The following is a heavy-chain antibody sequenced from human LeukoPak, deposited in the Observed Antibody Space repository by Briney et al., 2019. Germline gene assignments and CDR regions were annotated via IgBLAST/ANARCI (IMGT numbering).Heavy chain of an antibody. CDR2: INPNSGGT. Sequence: AASVKVSCKASGYTFIGYFMHWVRQAPGQGVGWMGWINPNSGGTNYAQKFQGRVTMTRDTSISTAYMELSRLRSDDTAVYYCARLYYGSGSPFDYWGQGTLVTVSS. J-gene: IGHJ4*02. CDR1: GYTFIGYF. V-gene: IGHV1-2*02. D-gene: IGHD3-10*01. CDR3: ARLYYGSGSPFDY.